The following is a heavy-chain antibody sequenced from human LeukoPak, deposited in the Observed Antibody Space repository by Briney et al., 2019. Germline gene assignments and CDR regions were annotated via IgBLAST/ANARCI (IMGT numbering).Heavy chain of an antibody. Sequence: GGSLRLFCAASGFTVSSNYMRWVRQPLGKGLEWVSVIYSGGSTYYADSVKGRFTISRHNSKNTLYLQMNSLRAEDTAVYYCSSSAQVIGGGYYFDYWGQGTLVTVSS. V-gene: IGHV3-53*04. CDR3: SSSAQVIGGGYYFDY. D-gene: IGHD4-23*01. J-gene: IGHJ4*02. CDR1: GFTVSSNY. CDR2: IYSGGST.